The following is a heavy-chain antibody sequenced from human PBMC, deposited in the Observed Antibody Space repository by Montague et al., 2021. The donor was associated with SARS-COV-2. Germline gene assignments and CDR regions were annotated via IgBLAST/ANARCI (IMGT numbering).Heavy chain of an antibody. CDR1: GDSVASKSVA. D-gene: IGHD3-9*01. CDR3: ASSGITLTGLDAFDI. Sequence: CAISGDSVASKSVAWNWIRQSPSRGQEWLGRTYYKSKWDSDYAESVKRRLVITPDTSKNQVSLQLNSVIPEDTAVYFCASSGITLTGLDAFDIWGQGTMVTVSS. V-gene: IGHV6-1*01. CDR2: TYYKSKWDS. J-gene: IGHJ3*02.